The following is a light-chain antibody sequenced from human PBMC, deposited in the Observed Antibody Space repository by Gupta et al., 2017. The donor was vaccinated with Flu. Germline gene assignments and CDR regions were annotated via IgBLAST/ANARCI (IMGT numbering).Light chain of an antibody. Sequence: SSELTQDPSVSVALGQTVRITCQGDILISYYASWYQQKPGQAPVLLIYGENHRPSGIPDRFSGSHSGRTSALTITGTQAEDEADYYCNCRDSSGDNLVFGGGTKLAVL. CDR3: NCRDSSGDNLV. CDR2: GEN. CDR1: ILISYY. J-gene: IGLJ2*01. V-gene: IGLV3-19*01.